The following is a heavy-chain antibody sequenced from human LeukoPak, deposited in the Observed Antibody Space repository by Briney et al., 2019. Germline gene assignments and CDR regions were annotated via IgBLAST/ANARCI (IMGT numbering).Heavy chain of an antibody. J-gene: IGHJ4*02. V-gene: IGHV3-48*04. CDR3: AKDPLYEWELLGFDH. CDR2: ISSSGSTI. Sequence: GGSLRLSCAASGFTFSSYWMSWVRQAPGKGLEWVSYISSSGSTIYYADSVKGRFTISRDNAKNSLYLQMNSLRAEDTALYYCAKDPLYEWELLGFDHWGQGTLVTVSS. CDR1: GFTFSSYW. D-gene: IGHD1-26*01.